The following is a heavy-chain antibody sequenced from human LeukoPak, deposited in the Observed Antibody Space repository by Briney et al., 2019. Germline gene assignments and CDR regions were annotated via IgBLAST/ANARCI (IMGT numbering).Heavy chain of an antibody. CDR1: GFTLTNYA. Sequence: GGSLRLSCAVSGFTLTNYAVSWVRQAPGKGLEWVSTISGSGGSTYYADSVKGRFTISRDNSKNTLYLQMNSLRAEDTAVYYCARTVQNTAMVKDWGQGTLVTVSS. V-gene: IGHV3-23*01. D-gene: IGHD5-18*01. CDR2: ISGSGGST. CDR3: ARTVQNTAMVKD. J-gene: IGHJ4*02.